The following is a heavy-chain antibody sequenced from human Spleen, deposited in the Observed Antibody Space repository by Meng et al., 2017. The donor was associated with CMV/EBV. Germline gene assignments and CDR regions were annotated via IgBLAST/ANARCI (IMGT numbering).Heavy chain of an antibody. CDR1: GFTFRTVG. D-gene: IGHD6-19*01. Sequence: GGSLRLSCAASGFTFRTVGMYWVRQAPGKGPVWVAYIPSDGRKTYHEDSVKGRFTISRDNSKNTVYLEMNSLRLEDTAVYYCAKDQGDSGNPGYWGQGTLVTVSS. J-gene: IGHJ4*02. CDR3: AKDQGDSGNPGY. CDR2: IPSDGRKT. V-gene: IGHV3-30*02.